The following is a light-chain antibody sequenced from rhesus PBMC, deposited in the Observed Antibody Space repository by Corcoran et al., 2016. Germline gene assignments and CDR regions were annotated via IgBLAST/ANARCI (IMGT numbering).Light chain of an antibody. CDR3: QHGCATPVT. J-gene: IGKJ4*01. CDR2: TAS. Sequence: DIQMTQSPSSLSASVGDRVTITCRASENVNNYLNWYQQKPGKAPNLLIYTASTLQSGVPSRFTGSGSGTDYTFTISSLQPDDVATYCCQHGCATPVTFGGGTKVELK. CDR1: ENVNNY. V-gene: IGKV1-74*01.